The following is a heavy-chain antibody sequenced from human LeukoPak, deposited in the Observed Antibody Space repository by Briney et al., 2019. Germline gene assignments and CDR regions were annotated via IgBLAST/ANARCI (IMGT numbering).Heavy chain of an antibody. D-gene: IGHD2-2*02. V-gene: IGHV3-48*03. J-gene: IGHJ5*02. CDR2: ISSSGSTI. Sequence: PGGSLRLSCAASGFTFSSYEMNWVRQAPGKGLEWVSYISSSGSTIYYADSVKGRFTISRDNAKNSVYLQMNSLRAEDTAVYYCARAVPGPGAILWFDPWGQGTLVTVSS. CDR3: ARAVPGPGAILWFDP. CDR1: GFTFSSYE.